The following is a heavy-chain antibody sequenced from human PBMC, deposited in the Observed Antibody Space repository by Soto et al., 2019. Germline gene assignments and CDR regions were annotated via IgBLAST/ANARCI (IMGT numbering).Heavy chain of an antibody. CDR2: INHSGST. D-gene: IGHD3-10*01. J-gene: IGHJ5*02. Sequence: QVQLQQWGAGLLKPSETLSLTCAVYGGSFSGYYWSWIRQPPGKGLEWIGEINHSGSTNYNPSLKSRVTISVNTSKNQFSLKLSSVTAADTAVYYCAREKFQTYGSGSYQRAGFDPWGQGTLVTVSS. CDR1: GGSFSGYY. V-gene: IGHV4-34*01. CDR3: AREKFQTYGSGSYQRAGFDP.